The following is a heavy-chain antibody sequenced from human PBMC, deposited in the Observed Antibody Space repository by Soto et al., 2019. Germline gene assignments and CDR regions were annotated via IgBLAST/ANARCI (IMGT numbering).Heavy chain of an antibody. CDR3: AGVSDICYGMDV. V-gene: IGHV3-48*02. CDR1: GFTFSIHR. D-gene: IGHD5-12*01. Sequence: PGGSLRLSCAASGFTFSIHRMNWVSRAAGKGVDGVSYIGSTSRARYYAGSVRGRYTISRDNVNYSLYLQMKSLTDEDTAVYYCAGVSDICYGMDVWGQGTTVTVSS. J-gene: IGHJ6*02. CDR2: IGSTSRAR.